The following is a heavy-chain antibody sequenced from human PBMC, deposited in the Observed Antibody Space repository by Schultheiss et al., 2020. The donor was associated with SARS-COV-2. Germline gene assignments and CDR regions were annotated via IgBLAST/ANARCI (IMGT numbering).Heavy chain of an antibody. V-gene: IGHV1-2*06. J-gene: IGHJ1*01. D-gene: IGHD3-22*01. Sequence: ASVKISCKASGGTFSSYAISWVRQAPGQGLEWMGRINPNSGGTNYAQKFQGRVTMTRDTSISTAYMELSRLRSDDTAVYYCARAPRGLSYYDSSGYYYPERDAEYFQHWGQGTLVTVSS. CDR2: INPNSGGT. CDR1: GGTFSSYA. CDR3: ARAPRGLSYYDSSGYYYPERDAEYFQH.